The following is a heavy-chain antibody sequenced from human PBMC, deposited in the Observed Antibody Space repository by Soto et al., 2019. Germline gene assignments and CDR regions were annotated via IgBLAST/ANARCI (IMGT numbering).Heavy chain of an antibody. CDR3: ARDPRQGYETDYWYFDD. J-gene: IGHJ4*02. V-gene: IGHV3-30-3*01. Sequence: PWGSLRLSCASSGFPFNTYSVPWVRQAPGKGLERLAVISADGGRQYYADSVKGRFTISRDNSKYTLYLQMNSLRTEDTAVYYCARDPRQGYETDYWYFDDWGQGTMVTVSS. CDR2: ISADGGRQ. CDR1: GFPFNTYS. D-gene: IGHD3-9*01.